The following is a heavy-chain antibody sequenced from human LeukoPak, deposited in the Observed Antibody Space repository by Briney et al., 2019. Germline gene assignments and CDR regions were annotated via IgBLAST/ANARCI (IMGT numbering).Heavy chain of an antibody. D-gene: IGHD2-15*01. Sequence: SETLSLTCVVSGGSISSSNWWRWVRQPPGKGLEWIGEIYHSGSGNYNPSLKSRLTISVDTSKNQFSLKLSSVTAADTAVYYCGRKADCRGGSCPTGAFDIWGQGTMVTVSS. V-gene: IGHV4/OR15-8*01. J-gene: IGHJ3*02. CDR3: GRKADCRGGSCPTGAFDI. CDR2: IYHSGSG. CDR1: GGSISSSNW.